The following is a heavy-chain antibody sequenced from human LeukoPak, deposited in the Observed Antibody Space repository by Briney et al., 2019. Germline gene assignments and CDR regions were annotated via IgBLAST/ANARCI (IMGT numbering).Heavy chain of an antibody. CDR3: AKEPETERGDY. D-gene: IGHD1-14*01. CDR1: GGSFSGYY. J-gene: IGHJ4*02. CDR2: ISGSGGST. V-gene: IGHV3-23*01. Sequence: ETLSLTCAVYGGSFSGYYWSWVRQAPGKGLEWVSAISGSGGSTYYADSVKGRFTISRDNSKNTLYLQMNSLRAEDTAVYYCAKEPETERGDYWGQGTLVTVSS.